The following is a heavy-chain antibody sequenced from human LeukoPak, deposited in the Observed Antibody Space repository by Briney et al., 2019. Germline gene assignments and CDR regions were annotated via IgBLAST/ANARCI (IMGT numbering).Heavy chain of an antibody. J-gene: IGHJ6*02. V-gene: IGHV6-1*01. CDR1: GDSVSSNSAA. CDR2: TYYRSKWYI. CDR3: AKGYGMDV. Sequence: SQTLSLTCGISGDSVSSNSAAWNWIRQSPSRGLEWLGRTYYRSKWYIQYAVSVKSRITINADTSKNQFSLQLTSVTPEDTAVYYRAKGYGMDVWGQGTTVTVSS.